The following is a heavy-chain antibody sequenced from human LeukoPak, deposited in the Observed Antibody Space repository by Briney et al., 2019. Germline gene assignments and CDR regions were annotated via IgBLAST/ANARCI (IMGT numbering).Heavy chain of an antibody. V-gene: IGHV1-2*02. Sequence: ASVKVSCKASGYTFTGYYMHWVRQAPGQGLEWTGWINPNSGGTNYAQKFQGRVTMTRDTSISTAYMELSRLRSDDTAVYYCARDSLDYGDFYFDYWGQGTLVTVSS. D-gene: IGHD4-17*01. CDR3: ARDSLDYGDFYFDY. J-gene: IGHJ4*02. CDR1: GYTFTGYY. CDR2: INPNSGGT.